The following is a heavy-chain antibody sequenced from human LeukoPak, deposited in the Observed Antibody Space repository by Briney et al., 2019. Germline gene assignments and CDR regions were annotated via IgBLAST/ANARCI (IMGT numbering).Heavy chain of an antibody. CDR1: GFTFDDYA. D-gene: IGHD1-14*01. CDR2: ISWNSGSI. CDR3: AKGPYSGYNVPFDY. J-gene: IGHJ4*02. V-gene: IGHV3-9*01. Sequence: GGSLRLSCAASGFTFDDYAMHWVRQAPGKGLEWVSGISWNSGSIGYADSVKGRFTISRDNAKNSLYLQMNSLRAEDTALYYCAKGPYSGYNVPFDYWGQGTLVTVSS.